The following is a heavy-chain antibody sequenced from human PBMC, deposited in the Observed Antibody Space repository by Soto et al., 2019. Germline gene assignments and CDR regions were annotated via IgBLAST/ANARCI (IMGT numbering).Heavy chain of an antibody. CDR2: VICSGGST. Sequence: KVLEWVSVVICSGGSTYYADSVKGRLTITRDNSKNTLYLQMNRLRDEDTAVYYCSIFFFQAEDGIRDVRSVSAFLLNRSSDL. D-gene: IGHD3-10*02. J-gene: IGHJ2*01. V-gene: IGHV3-23*01. CDR3: SIFFFQAEDGIRDVRSVSAFLLNRSSDL.